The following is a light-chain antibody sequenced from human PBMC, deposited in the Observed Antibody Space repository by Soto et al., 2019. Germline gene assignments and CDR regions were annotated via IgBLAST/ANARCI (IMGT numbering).Light chain of an antibody. CDR2: SNN. J-gene: IGLJ2*01. Sequence: QPVLTQPPSASGTPGQRVTISCSGSSSNIGSNTVNWYQQLPGTAPKLLIYSNNQRPSVVPDRFSGSKSGTSDSLAISGLQSEDEADYYCAAWDDSLNGPVFGGGTKVTVL. CDR1: SSNIGSNT. V-gene: IGLV1-44*01. CDR3: AAWDDSLNGPV.